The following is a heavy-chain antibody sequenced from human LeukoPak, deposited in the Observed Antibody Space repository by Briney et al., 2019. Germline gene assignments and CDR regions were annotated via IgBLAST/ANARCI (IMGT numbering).Heavy chain of an antibody. J-gene: IGHJ3*02. CDR3: ARGIGELPLDAFDI. CDR2: IYHSGNT. Sequence: SETLSLTCTVSGDSIRSSDYYWGWIRQPPGKGLEWIGEIYHSGNTNYNPTLKSRVTISVDKSKNQFSLKLSSVTAADTALYYCARGIGELPLDAFDIWGQGTMVTVSS. CDR1: GDSIRSSDYY. V-gene: IGHV4-39*07. D-gene: IGHD3-10*01.